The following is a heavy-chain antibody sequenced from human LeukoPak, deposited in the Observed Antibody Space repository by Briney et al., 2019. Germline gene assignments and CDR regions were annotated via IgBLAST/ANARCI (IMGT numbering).Heavy chain of an antibody. CDR1: GFTFSSYG. CDR2: IRYDGSNK. Sequence: AGGSLRLSCAASGFTFSSYGMHWVRQAPGKGLEWVAFIRYDGSNKYYADSVKGRFTISRDNAKNSLYLQMNSLRAEDTAVYYCATDRYSTFDYWGQGILVTVSS. CDR3: ATDRYSTFDY. D-gene: IGHD6-13*01. J-gene: IGHJ4*02. V-gene: IGHV3-30*02.